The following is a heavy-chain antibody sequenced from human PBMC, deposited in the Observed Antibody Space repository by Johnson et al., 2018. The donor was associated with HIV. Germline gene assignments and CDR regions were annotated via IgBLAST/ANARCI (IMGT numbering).Heavy chain of an antibody. Sequence: VQLVESGGGLVKPGGSLRLSCAASGFTFSSYAMSWVRQAPGKGLEWVSAISGSGGSTYYADSVKGRFTLSRDNSRNTLYLQMNSLGAEDTALYYCAREVSLRVGATLPPSYAFDIWGQGTLVSVSS. CDR2: ISGSGGST. CDR3: AREVSLRVGATLPPSYAFDI. CDR1: GFTFSSYA. V-gene: IGHV3-23*04. J-gene: IGHJ3*02. D-gene: IGHD1-26*01.